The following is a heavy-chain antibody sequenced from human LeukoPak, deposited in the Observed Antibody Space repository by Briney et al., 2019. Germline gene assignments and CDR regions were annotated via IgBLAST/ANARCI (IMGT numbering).Heavy chain of an antibody. V-gene: IGHV1-2*02. CDR1: GYTFTDYY. CDR2: INPKSGGT. D-gene: IGHD3-3*01. J-gene: IGHJ4*02. CDR3: AGGGIWSGYLYYFDY. Sequence: ASVKVSCKASGYTFTDYYMHWVRQAPGQGLEWMGWINPKSGGTKYAQKFQGRATLTRDTSITTTYMELSRLRSDDTAVYYCAGGGIWSGYLYYFDYWGRGTLVTVSS.